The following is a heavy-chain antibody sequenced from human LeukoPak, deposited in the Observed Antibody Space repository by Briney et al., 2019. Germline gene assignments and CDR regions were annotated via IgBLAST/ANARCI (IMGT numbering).Heavy chain of an antibody. J-gene: IGHJ4*02. CDR2: IKQDGSEK. V-gene: IGHV3-7*01. CDR3: ARDKYYDRYFDS. CDR1: GFRFSNYG. Sequence: GGSLRLSCVASGFRFSNYGMHWVRQAPGKGLEWVANIKQDGSEKWYVDSVKGRFTISRDNAKNSLSLQMNSLRAEDTAVYYCARDKYYDRYFDSWGQGTLVTVSS. D-gene: IGHD3-22*01.